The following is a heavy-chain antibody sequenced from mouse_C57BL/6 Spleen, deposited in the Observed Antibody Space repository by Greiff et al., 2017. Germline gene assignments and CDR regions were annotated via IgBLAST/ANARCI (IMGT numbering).Heavy chain of an antibody. J-gene: IGHJ2*01. D-gene: IGHD1-1*01. CDR3: ARNGRDY. Sequence: QVQLQQPGAELVMPGASVKLSCKASGYTFTSYWMHWVKQRPGQGLEWIGEIDPSDSYTNYNQKFKGKSTLTVDKSSSTAYMQLSSLTAEDSAVYYCARNGRDYWGQGTTLTVSS. CDR2: IDPSDSYT. V-gene: IGHV1-69*01. CDR1: GYTFTSYW.